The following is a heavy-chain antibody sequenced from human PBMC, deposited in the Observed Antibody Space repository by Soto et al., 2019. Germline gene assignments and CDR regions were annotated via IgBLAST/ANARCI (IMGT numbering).Heavy chain of an antibody. D-gene: IGHD5-12*01. CDR3: VFGNGGGYDYSPWFDP. CDR1: GFTFSDYY. V-gene: IGHV3-11*01. J-gene: IGHJ5*02. Sequence: QVQLVESGGGLVKPGGSLRLSCAASGFTFSDYYMSWIRQAPGKGLEWVSYISSSGSTIYYADSVKGPFTISRDNAKNSLYLQMNSLRAEDTVVYYCVFGNGGGYDYSPWFDPWGQGTLVTVSS. CDR2: ISSSGSTI.